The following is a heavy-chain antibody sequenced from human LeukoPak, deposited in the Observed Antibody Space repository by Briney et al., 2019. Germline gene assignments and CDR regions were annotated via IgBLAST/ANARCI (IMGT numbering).Heavy chain of an antibody. CDR2: IIPIFGTA. CDR1: RGTFSSYT. CDR3: ARRILRVGATTGSAFDI. V-gene: IGHV1-69*13. Sequence: ASVKVSCKASRGTFSSYTISWVRQAPGQGLEWMGGIIPIFGTANYAQKFQGRVTITADESTSTAYMELSSLRSEDTAVYYCARRILRVGATTGSAFDIWGQGTMVTVSS. D-gene: IGHD1-26*01. J-gene: IGHJ3*02.